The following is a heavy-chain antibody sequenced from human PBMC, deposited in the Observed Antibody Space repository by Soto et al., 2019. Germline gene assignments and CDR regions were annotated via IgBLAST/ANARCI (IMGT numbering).Heavy chain of an antibody. J-gene: IGHJ5*02. CDR2: IYYTGST. D-gene: IGHD4-17*01. CDR3: ARLFGDYVGWFDP. CDR1: GGSITSGPYY. V-gene: IGHV4-31*03. Sequence: QVQLQESGPGLVKPSQTLSLTCTVSGGSITSGPYYWSWIRQHPGKGLAWIGYIYYTGSTYSNPSLERRITMSVDTSKNQFSLKLRSVTAADTAVYYCARLFGDYVGWFDPWGQGTLVTVSS.